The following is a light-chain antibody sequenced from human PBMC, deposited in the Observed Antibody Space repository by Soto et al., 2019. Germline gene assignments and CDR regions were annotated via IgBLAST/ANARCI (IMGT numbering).Light chain of an antibody. CDR1: QSIGTF. V-gene: IGKV1-39*01. Sequence: DIQMTQSPSSLSASVGDRVSIACRASQSIGTFLHWYQQKPGKAPKLLVYAASTLQNGVPSSFSGRGSGTDFTLTIFSLQPEDFGIYYCQQTYISPNTFGQGTKLEIK. CDR2: AAS. J-gene: IGKJ2*01. CDR3: QQTYISPNT.